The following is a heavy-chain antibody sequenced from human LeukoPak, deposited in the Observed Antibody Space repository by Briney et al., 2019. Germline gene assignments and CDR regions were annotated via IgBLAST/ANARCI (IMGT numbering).Heavy chain of an antibody. J-gene: IGHJ4*02. D-gene: IGHD3-16*01. Sequence: SQTLSLTCAISGDSVSSSSSAWNWVRQSPSRGLEWLGRTYYRSKWYNDYAESVKSRIAINPDTSKNQFSLHLNSVTPEDTAVYYCVRGGHFDYWGQGTLVAVSS. CDR1: GDSVSSSSSA. CDR2: TYYRSKWYN. V-gene: IGHV6-1*01. CDR3: VRGGHFDY.